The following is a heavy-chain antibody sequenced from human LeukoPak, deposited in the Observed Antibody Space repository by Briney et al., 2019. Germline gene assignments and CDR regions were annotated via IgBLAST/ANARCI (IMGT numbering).Heavy chain of an antibody. CDR3: ARSSYYYGSGTNNWFDP. Sequence: SETLSLTCTVSGGSISSYYWSWIRQPPGKGLEWIGYIYYSGSTNYNPSLKSRVTISVDTSKNQFSLKLSSVTAADTAVYYCARSSYYYGSGTNNWFDPWGQGTLVTVSS. V-gene: IGHV4-59*01. CDR1: GGSISSYY. J-gene: IGHJ5*02. CDR2: IYYSGST. D-gene: IGHD3-10*01.